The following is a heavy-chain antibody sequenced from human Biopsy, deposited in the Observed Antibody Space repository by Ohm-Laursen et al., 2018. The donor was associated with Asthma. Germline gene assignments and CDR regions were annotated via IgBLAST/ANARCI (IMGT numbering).Heavy chain of an antibody. V-gene: IGHV4-4*02. CDR2: IYHLGNA. D-gene: IGHD6-13*01. Sequence: PSDTLSLTCDVSGGSISVSNWWSWVRQPPGRGLEWIGQIYHLGNANYNPSLKSRVTMSVDKSKNQFSLKVTSVTAADTAVYYCARQKLAAAEGPFDLWGQGTMVTVSS. CDR3: ARQKLAAAEGPFDL. CDR1: GGSISVSNW. J-gene: IGHJ3*01.